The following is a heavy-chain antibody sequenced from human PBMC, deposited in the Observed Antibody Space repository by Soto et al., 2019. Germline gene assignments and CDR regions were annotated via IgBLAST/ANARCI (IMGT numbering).Heavy chain of an antibody. D-gene: IGHD3-22*01. J-gene: IGHJ3*02. V-gene: IGHV4-30-4*01. CDR3: ARRHYYDSSGYADALDI. CDR1: GDSISSGDYY. Sequence: QVHLQESGPGLVEPSQTLSLTCTVSGDSISSGDYYWSLIRQSPDKVLECIGYTYHSGRTYYKPSLKCRVIISAVTSKHQFSLKLSSVTAADTAVYYCARRHYYDSSGYADALDIWGQGTSVTVSS. CDR2: TYHSGRT.